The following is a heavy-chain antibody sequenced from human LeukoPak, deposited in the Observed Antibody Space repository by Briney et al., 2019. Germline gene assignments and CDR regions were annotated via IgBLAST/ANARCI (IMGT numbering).Heavy chain of an antibody. D-gene: IGHD1-26*01. CDR3: ARHDSGSSDY. V-gene: IGHV4-30-2*01. Sequence: SETLSLTCTVSGGSISSGGYYWSWIRPPPGKGLEWIGYIYHSGSTYYNPSLKSRVTISVDRSKHQFCLKLSSVTAADTAVYYCARHDSGSSDYWGQGTLVTVSS. CDR1: GGSISSGGYY. CDR2: IYHSGST. J-gene: IGHJ4*02.